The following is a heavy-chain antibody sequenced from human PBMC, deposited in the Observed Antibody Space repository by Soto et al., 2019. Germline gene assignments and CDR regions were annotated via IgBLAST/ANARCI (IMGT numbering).Heavy chain of an antibody. V-gene: IGHV1-46*04. D-gene: IGHD6-13*01. CDR3: ARDLAAADY. Sequence: QVQLVQSGAEVKKPGASVKISCKTSGYIFINYYIHWVRQAPGQGLEWVALFNPRSGSINYAQKLQGRVTVTSDTSTSTVYMELSSLISEDTAVYYCARDLAAADYWGQGTLVTVSS. J-gene: IGHJ4*02. CDR2: FNPRSGSI. CDR1: GYIFINYY.